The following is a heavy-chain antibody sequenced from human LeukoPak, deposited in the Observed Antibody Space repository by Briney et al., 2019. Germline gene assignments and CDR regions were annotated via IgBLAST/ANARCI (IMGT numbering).Heavy chain of an antibody. J-gene: IGHJ3*02. D-gene: IGHD3-16*01. CDR3: ARALGGSTGAFDI. Sequence: KPGGSLRLSCAASGFTFSSYSMNWVRQAPGKGLEWVSSISSSSSYMYYADSVKGRFTISRDNAKNSLYLQMNSLRAEDTAVYYCARALGGSTGAFDIWGQGTMVTVSS. CDR2: ISSSSSYM. CDR1: GFTFSSYS. V-gene: IGHV3-21*01.